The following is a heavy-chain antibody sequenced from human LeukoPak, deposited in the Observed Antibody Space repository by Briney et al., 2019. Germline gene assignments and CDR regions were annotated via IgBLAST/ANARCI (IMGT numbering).Heavy chain of an antibody. CDR1: EFTFSSYG. V-gene: IGHV3-30*18. Sequence: GRSLRLSCAASEFTFSSYGMHWVRQAPGKGLEWVAVISNHGNNIDYVDSVKGRFTISRDNSKNTLFLQMNSLRPDDTAVYYCAKMGAPIDYWGQGTLVTVSS. CDR3: AKMGAPIDY. J-gene: IGHJ4*02. CDR2: ISNHGNNI. D-gene: IGHD1-26*01.